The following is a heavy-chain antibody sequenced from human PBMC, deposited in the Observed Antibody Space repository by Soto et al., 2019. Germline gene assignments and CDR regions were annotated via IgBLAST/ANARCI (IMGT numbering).Heavy chain of an antibody. CDR3: ARDSSYCSGGSCYFWFDP. V-gene: IGHV3-66*01. Sequence: GSLRLSCAASGFTVSSNYMSWVRQAPGKGLEWVSVIYSGGSTYYADSVKGRFTISRDNSKNTLYLQMNSLRAEDTAVYYCARDSSYCSGGSCYFWFDPWGQGTLVTVSS. CDR1: GFTVSSNY. CDR2: IYSGGST. D-gene: IGHD2-15*01. J-gene: IGHJ5*02.